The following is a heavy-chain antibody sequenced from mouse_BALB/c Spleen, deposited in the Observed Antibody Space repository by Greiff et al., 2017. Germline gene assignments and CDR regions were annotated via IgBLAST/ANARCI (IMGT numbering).Heavy chain of an antibody. Sequence: VQLQQSAAELARPGASVKMSCKASGYTFTSYTMHWVKQRPGQGLEWIGYINPSSGYTEYNQKFKDKTTLTADKSSSTAYMQLSSLTSEDSAVYYCARWDYGYDEGDYWGQGTTLTVSS. J-gene: IGHJ2*01. CDR1: GYTFTSYT. D-gene: IGHD2-2*01. V-gene: IGHV1-4*02. CDR2: INPSSGYT. CDR3: ARWDYGYDEGDY.